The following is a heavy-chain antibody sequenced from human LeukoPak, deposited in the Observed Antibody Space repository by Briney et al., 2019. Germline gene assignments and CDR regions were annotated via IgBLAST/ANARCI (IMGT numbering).Heavy chain of an antibody. V-gene: IGHV4-4*07. D-gene: IGHD3-3*01. Sequence: SETLSLTCTVSGGSISSYYWSWIRQPAGKGLEWIGRIYTSGSTNYNPSLKSRVTMSVDTSKNQFSLKLSSVTAADTAVYYCARVGGDFWSGYYIDYWGQGTLVTVSS. J-gene: IGHJ4*02. CDR2: IYTSGST. CDR3: ARVGGDFWSGYYIDY. CDR1: GGSISSYY.